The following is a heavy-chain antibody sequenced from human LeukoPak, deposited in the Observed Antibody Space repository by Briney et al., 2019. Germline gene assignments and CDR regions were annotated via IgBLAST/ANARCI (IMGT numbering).Heavy chain of an antibody. J-gene: IGHJ4*02. CDR3: ARGKQQLVPPFDY. D-gene: IGHD6-13*01. Sequence: SQTLSLTCTVSGGSISSGGYYWTWIRQHPGKGLEWIGYIYNSGTTYYNPSLESRVTISLDKSKNQFSLKMTSVTAADTAIYYCARGKQQLVPPFDYWGQGALVTVSS. V-gene: IGHV4-31*03. CDR1: GGSISSGGYY. CDR2: IYNSGTT.